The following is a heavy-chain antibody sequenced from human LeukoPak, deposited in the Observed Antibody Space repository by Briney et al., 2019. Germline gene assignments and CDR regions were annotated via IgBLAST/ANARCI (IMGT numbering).Heavy chain of an antibody. J-gene: IGHJ4*02. Sequence: GGSLSLSCAASGFSFSSHSMNWVRQAPGRGLEWVSSISSSSSYIYYADSVKGRFTISRDNAKNSLYLQMSSLRAEDTAVYYCARDLKYDSSGLFDYWGQGTLVTVSS. CDR1: GFSFSSHS. CDR3: ARDLKYDSSGLFDY. V-gene: IGHV3-21*01. CDR2: ISSSSSYI. D-gene: IGHD3-22*01.